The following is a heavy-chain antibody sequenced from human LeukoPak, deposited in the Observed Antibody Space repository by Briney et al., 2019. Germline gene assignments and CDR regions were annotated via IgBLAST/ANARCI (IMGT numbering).Heavy chain of an antibody. J-gene: IGHJ4*02. D-gene: IGHD3-3*01. CDR2: ISGRDGST. Sequence: GGSLRLSCVASGFTLSSYAMSWVRQAPGKGLEWVSGISGRDGSTYYADSVRGRFTISRDNSKNTLYLQMNSLRAEDTAVYYCAKDGLRFLEWFNYWGQGTLVTVSS. CDR1: GFTLSSYA. CDR3: AKDGLRFLEWFNY. V-gene: IGHV3-23*01.